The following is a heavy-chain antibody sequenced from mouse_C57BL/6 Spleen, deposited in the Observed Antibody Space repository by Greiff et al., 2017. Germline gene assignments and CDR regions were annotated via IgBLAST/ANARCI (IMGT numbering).Heavy chain of an antibody. CDR2: INPSSGYT. Sequence: QVQLQQSGAELARPGASVKMSCKASGYTFTSYTMHWVKQRPGQGLEWIGYINPSSGYTKYNQKFKDKATLTADKSSSTAYMQLSSLTSEDSAVYYCARGAGNSLDYWGQGTTLTVSS. CDR3: ARGAGNSLDY. CDR1: GYTFTSYT. D-gene: IGHD2-1*01. J-gene: IGHJ2*01. V-gene: IGHV1-4*01.